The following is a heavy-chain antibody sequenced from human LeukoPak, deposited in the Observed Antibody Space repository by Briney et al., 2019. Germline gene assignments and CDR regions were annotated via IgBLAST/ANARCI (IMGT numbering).Heavy chain of an antibody. V-gene: IGHV4-30-2*01. D-gene: IGHD2-2*01. J-gene: IGHJ3*02. CDR1: GGSISSGGYS. CDR2: IYHSGST. Sequence: PSETLSLTCAVSGGSISSGGYSWSWIRQPPGKGLEWIGYIYHSGSTYYNPSLKSRVTISVDRSKNQFSLKLSSVTAADTAVYYCAGLVVPAAIAAFDIWGQGTMVTVSS. CDR3: AGLVVPAAIAAFDI.